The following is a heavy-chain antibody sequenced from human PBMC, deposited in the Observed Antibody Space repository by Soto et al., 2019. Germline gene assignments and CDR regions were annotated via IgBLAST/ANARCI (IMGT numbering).Heavy chain of an antibody. D-gene: IGHD4-17*01. Sequence: PGGSLRLSCAVSGFTFSSYGMHWVRQAPGKGLEWVAVIWYDGSNKYYADSVKGRFTISRDNSKSTLYLQMNSLRAEDTAVYYCARERGAFYGGNFDYWGQGTLVTVSS. J-gene: IGHJ4*02. CDR1: GFTFSSYG. CDR2: IWYDGSNK. CDR3: ARERGAFYGGNFDY. V-gene: IGHV3-33*08.